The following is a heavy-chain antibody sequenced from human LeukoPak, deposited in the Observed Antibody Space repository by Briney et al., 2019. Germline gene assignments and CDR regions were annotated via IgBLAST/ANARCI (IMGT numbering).Heavy chain of an antibody. D-gene: IGHD5-12*01. Sequence: SETLSLTCTVSGGSIRSSYYYWGWIRQPPGKGLEWIGSIYDSGSTYYNPSLKSRVTISVDTSKNQFSLKLSSVTAADTAVYYCARKVYSGYANPYYFDYWGQGTLVTVSS. J-gene: IGHJ4*02. V-gene: IGHV4-39*01. CDR3: ARKVYSGYANPYYFDY. CDR2: IYDSGST. CDR1: GGSIRSSYYY.